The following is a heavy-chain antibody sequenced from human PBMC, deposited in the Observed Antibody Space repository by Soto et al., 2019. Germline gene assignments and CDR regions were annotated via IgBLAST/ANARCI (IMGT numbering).Heavy chain of an antibody. D-gene: IGHD3-10*01. CDR3: ERGGRFGELFHFGY. J-gene: IGHJ4*02. CDR2: IYNSGST. CDR1: DGSVSSGGFY. V-gene: IGHV4-61*08. Sequence: SETLSLTCTVSDGSVSSGGFYWTWIRQPPGKRLEWIGNIYNSGSTNYNPSLKSRATISVDTSKNQFSLKLSSVTAADTAVYYCERGGRFGELFHFGYWGQGTLVTVSS.